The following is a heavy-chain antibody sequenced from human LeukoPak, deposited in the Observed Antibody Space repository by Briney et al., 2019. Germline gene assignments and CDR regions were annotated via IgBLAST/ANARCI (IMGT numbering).Heavy chain of an antibody. CDR3: ARARTIFGVVTEVYFDY. J-gene: IGHJ4*02. CDR2: IYHSGST. D-gene: IGHD3-3*01. Sequence: SETLSLTCTVSGGSISSGDYSWSWIRQPPGKGLEWIGYIYHSGSTYYNPSLKSRVTISVDRSRNQFSLKLSSVTAADTAVYYCARARTIFGVVTEVYFDYWGQGTLVTVSS. CDR1: GGSISSGDYS. V-gene: IGHV4-30-2*01.